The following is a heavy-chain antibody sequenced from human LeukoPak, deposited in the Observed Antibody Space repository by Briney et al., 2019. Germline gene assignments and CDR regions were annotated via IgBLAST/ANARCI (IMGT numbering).Heavy chain of an antibody. CDR3: AIPEGGYCSSTSCQAFDY. Sequence: GGSLRLSCAASGFTFSSYGMHWVRQAPGKGLEWVAFIRYDGSNKYCADSVKGRFTISRDNSKNTLYLQMNSLRAEDTAVYYCAIPEGGYCSSTSCQAFDYWGQGTLVTVSS. D-gene: IGHD2-2*01. V-gene: IGHV3-30*02. CDR1: GFTFSSYG. CDR2: IRYDGSNK. J-gene: IGHJ4*02.